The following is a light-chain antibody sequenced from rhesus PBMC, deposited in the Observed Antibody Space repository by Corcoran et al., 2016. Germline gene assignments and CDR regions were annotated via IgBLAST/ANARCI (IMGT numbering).Light chain of an antibody. V-gene: IGKV1-22*01. CDR1: RSISSW. CDR3: EQYASSPRT. Sequence: DIQMTQSPSSLSASVGDTVTITCRASRSISSWLAWYQQKPGRAPKVLSSKASSLQSGVPSRFSGSGSGTDFTLTISSLQSEDCATYYFEQYASSPRTFGQGTKVEI. J-gene: IGKJ1*01. CDR2: KAS.